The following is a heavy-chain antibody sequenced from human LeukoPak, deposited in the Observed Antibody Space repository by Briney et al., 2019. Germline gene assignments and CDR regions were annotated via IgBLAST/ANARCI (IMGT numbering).Heavy chain of an antibody. V-gene: IGHV3-48*04. CDR2: ISSGRSTI. CDR3: AREQWYNL. J-gene: IGHJ4*02. Sequence: GGSLRLSCAASGFTFSSYSMNWVRQAPGKGLEWVSYISSGRSTIYYADSVKGRFTISRDNAKNSLYLQMNSLRAEDTAVYYCAREQWYNLWGQGTLVTVSS. D-gene: IGHD1-1*01. CDR1: GFTFSSYS.